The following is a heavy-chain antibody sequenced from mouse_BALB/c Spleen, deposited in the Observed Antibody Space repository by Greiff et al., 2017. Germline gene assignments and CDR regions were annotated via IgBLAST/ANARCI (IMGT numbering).Heavy chain of an antibody. Sequence: EVQLVESGPELVKPGASVKIPCKASGYTFTDYNMDWVKQSHGKSLEWIGDINPNNGGTIYNQKFKGKATLTVDKSSSTAYMELRSLTSEDTAVYYCARRYGSSYDYAMDYWGQGTSVTVSS. D-gene: IGHD1-1*01. V-gene: IGHV1-18*01. CDR3: ARRYGSSYDYAMDY. CDR1: GYTFTDYN. CDR2: INPNNGGT. J-gene: IGHJ4*01.